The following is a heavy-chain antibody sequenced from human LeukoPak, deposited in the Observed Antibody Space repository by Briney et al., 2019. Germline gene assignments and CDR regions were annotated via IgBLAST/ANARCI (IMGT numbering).Heavy chain of an antibody. Sequence: GGSLRLSCAAAGFTFSSYAMSWVRQAPGKGLEWASAISGSGGSTYYADSVKGRFTISRDNSKNTLYLQMNSLRAEDTAVYYCAKLRFTMIVVVPYYFDYWGQGTLVTVSS. CDR1: GFTFSSYA. CDR2: ISGSGGST. V-gene: IGHV3-23*01. D-gene: IGHD3-22*01. CDR3: AKLRFTMIVVVPYYFDY. J-gene: IGHJ4*02.